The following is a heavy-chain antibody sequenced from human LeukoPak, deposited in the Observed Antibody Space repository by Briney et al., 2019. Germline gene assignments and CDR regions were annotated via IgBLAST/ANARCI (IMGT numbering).Heavy chain of an antibody. V-gene: IGHV4-34*01. Sequence: PSETLSLTCAVYVGSFSDYYWSWIRQPPGKGLEWIGEISHSGSTNYNPSLKSRINMSVDTSKNQFSLKLSSVTAADTAVYFCARIPPPGATAYGVVDYWGQGTLVTVSS. D-gene: IGHD3-16*01. CDR2: ISHSGST. CDR1: VGSFSDYY. CDR3: ARIPPPGATAYGVVDY. J-gene: IGHJ4*02.